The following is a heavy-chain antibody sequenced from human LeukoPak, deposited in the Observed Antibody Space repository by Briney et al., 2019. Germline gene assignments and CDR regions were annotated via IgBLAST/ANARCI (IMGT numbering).Heavy chain of an antibody. J-gene: IGHJ4*02. CDR1: GGSISSGDYY. CDR2: IYYSGST. V-gene: IGHV4-30-4*08. CDR3: ASCGPPDYYDSSGYYF. D-gene: IGHD3-22*01. Sequence: SETLSLACTVSGGSISSGDYYWSWIRQPPGKGLEWIGYIYYSGSTYYNPSLKSRVTISVDTSKNQFSLKLSSVTAADTAVYYCASCGPPDYYDSSGYYFWGQGTLVTVSS.